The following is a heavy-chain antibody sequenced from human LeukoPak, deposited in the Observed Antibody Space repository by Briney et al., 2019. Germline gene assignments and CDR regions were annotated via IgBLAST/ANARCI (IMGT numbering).Heavy chain of an antibody. CDR3: ARTDILTGYYPNAFDI. J-gene: IGHJ3*02. D-gene: IGHD3-9*01. CDR1: GFTFSSYS. CDR2: ISSSSSYI. V-gene: IGHV3-21*01. Sequence: GGPLRLSCAASGFTFSSYSMNWVRQAPGKGLEWVSSISSSSSYIYYADSVKGRFTISRDNAKNSLYLQMNSLRAEDTAVYYCARTDILTGYYPNAFDIWGQGTMVTVSS.